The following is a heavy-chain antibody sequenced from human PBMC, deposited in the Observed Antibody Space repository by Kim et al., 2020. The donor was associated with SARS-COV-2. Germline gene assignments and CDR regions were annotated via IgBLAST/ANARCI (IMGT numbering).Heavy chain of an antibody. CDR3: ARGITIFGVVTFYYYYGMDV. CDR2: IKQDGSEK. CDR1: GFTFSSYW. J-gene: IGHJ6*02. D-gene: IGHD3-3*01. V-gene: IGHV3-7*01. Sequence: GGSLRLSCAASGFTFSSYWMSWVRQAPGKGLEWVANIKQDGSEKYYVDSVKGRFTISRDNAKNSLYLQMNSLRAEDTAVYYCARGITIFGVVTFYYYYGMDVWGQGTTVTVSS.